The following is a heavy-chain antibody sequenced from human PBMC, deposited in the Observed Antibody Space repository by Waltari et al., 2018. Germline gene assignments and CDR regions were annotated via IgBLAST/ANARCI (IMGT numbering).Heavy chain of an antibody. Sequence: QVQLVESGGGVVQPGGSLRLSCAASGFTFSSYGMHWLRQAPGKGLEWVAFIRYDGSNKYYADSVKGRFTISRDNSKNTLYLQMNSLRAEDTAVYYCAKDGRGGYDPRYFDYWGQGTLVTVSS. CDR1: GFTFSSYG. D-gene: IGHD5-12*01. V-gene: IGHV3-30*02. CDR3: AKDGRGGYDPRYFDY. J-gene: IGHJ4*02. CDR2: IRYDGSNK.